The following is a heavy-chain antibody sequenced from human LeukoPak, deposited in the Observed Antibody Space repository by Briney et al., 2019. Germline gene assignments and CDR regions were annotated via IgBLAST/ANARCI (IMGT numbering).Heavy chain of an antibody. CDR2: INHSGST. D-gene: IGHD1-1*01. J-gene: IGHJ5*02. CDR3: ARGGGGYLTNNWFDP. Sequence: SETLSLTCAVYGGSFSGYYWSWIRQPPGKGLEWIGEINHSGSTNYNPSLKSRVTISVDTSKNQCSLKLSSVTAADTAVYYCARGGGGYLTNNWFDPWGQGTLVTVSS. V-gene: IGHV4-34*01. CDR1: GGSFSGYY.